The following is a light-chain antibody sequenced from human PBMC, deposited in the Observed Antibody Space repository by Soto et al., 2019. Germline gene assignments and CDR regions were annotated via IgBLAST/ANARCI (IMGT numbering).Light chain of an antibody. V-gene: IGKV3-11*01. CDR3: QQRSNWPLT. CDR1: QSVSSS. J-gene: IGKJ4*01. Sequence: EIVLTQSPAILSLSPGERATLSCRASQSVSSSLAWYQQKPGQAPRLLIYDASNRATGIPARFSGSGSGTDFTLNISSLEPEDFAVYYCQQRSNWPLTFCGGTKVEIK. CDR2: DAS.